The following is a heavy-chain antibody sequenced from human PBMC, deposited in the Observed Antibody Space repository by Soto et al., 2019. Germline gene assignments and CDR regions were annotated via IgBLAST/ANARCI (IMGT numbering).Heavy chain of an antibody. CDR3: AKDSGVAGTLDY. V-gene: IGHV3-30*18. D-gene: IGHD6-19*01. CDR2: ISYDGSNK. J-gene: IGHJ4*02. CDR1: GFTFSSYG. Sequence: GGSLRLSCAASGFTFSSYGMHWVRQAPGKGLEWVAVISYDGSNKYYADSVKGRFTISRDNSKNTLYLQMNSLRAEDTAVYYCAKDSGVAGTLDYWGQGTLVTVSS.